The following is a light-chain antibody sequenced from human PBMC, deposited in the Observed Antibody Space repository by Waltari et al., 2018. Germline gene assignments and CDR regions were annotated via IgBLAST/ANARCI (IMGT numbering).Light chain of an antibody. V-gene: IGKV3-11*01. CDR1: QSISSY. CDR2: DAS. J-gene: IGKJ3*01. CDR3: QHRGHWPPEAT. Sequence: EIVLTQSPATLSLSPGERASLSCRASQSISSYLAWYQQKPGQAPRLLISDASTRATGIPARFSGSGSGTDFTLIISSLAPEDFAVYYCQHRGHWPPEATFGPGTKVDIK.